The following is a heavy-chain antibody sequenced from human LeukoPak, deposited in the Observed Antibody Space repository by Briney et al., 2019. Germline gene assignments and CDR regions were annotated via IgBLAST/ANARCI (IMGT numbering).Heavy chain of an antibody. V-gene: IGHV1-18*01. CDR3: ARNGRYFDWLSFNWFDP. J-gene: IGHJ5*02. Sequence: ASVKVSCKASGYTFTSYGISWVRQAPGQGLEWMGWISAYNGNTNYAQKLQGRVTMTTDTSTSTAYMELRSLRSDDTAVYYCARNGRYFDWLSFNWFDPWGQGTLVIVSS. D-gene: IGHD3-9*01. CDR1: GYTFTSYG. CDR2: ISAYNGNT.